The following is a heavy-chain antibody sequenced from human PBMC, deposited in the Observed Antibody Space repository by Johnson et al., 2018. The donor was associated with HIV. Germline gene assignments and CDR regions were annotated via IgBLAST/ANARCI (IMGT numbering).Heavy chain of an antibody. CDR1: GFNFRTNG. V-gene: IGHV3-30*02. D-gene: IGHD3-10*01. CDR3: AKDGGLWSYSLDV. J-gene: IGHJ3*01. CDR2: IQYDGTDK. Sequence: QMLLVESGGGVVQPGRSLRLSCAASGFNFRTNGMHWVRQAPGKGLEWISFIQYDGTDKSYADSVEGRFTISRDNSKNILYLQMNSLRPEDTGLYYCAKDGGLWSYSLDVWGQGTMVSVSS.